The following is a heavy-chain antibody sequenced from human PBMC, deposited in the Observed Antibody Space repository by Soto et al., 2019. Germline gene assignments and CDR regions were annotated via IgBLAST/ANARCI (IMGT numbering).Heavy chain of an antibody. CDR2: ISSDGSSK. Sequence: PGGSLRLSCAASGFTFSDYLLHWVRQAPGKGLEWVAVISSDGSSKYYADSVKGRFTISRDNSRNTLYLQMNSLRAEATAVYYCAREYGSGWLYGMDVWGQGTTVTVSS. CDR1: GFTFSDYL. J-gene: IGHJ6*02. V-gene: IGHV3-30-3*01. CDR3: AREYGSGWLYGMDV. D-gene: IGHD6-19*01.